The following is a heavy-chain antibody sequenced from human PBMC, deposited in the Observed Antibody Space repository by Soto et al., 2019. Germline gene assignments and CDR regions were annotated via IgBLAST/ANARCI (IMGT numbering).Heavy chain of an antibody. D-gene: IGHD1-1*01. V-gene: IGHV3-11*01. J-gene: IGHJ4*02. CDR3: AREDLCTTGTCLLLLRKTNYFDY. CDR1: GFSFGDYY. Sequence: QVQLVESGGGLVKPGESLRVSCTASGFSFGDYYMSWIRQAPGKGLEWISYISHNSDSFYYADSVKGRFTASRDNSKNSLFLQMDNLRAEDTAVYYCAREDLCTTGTCLLLLRKTNYFDYWGPGTQVTVSS. CDR2: ISHNSDSF.